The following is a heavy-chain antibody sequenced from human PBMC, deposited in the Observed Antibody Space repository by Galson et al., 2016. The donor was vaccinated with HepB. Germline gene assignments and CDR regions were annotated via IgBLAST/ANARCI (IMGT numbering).Heavy chain of an antibody. J-gene: IGHJ5*01. CDR1: GFTVSTDY. Sequence: RLSCAGSGFTVSTDYMSWVRQAPGKGLEWVSIIYSGGSTYYADSVKGRFSISRDNSKNTLYLQMDSLRVEDTAVYYCTRDGWTSNWFGYWGQGTLVTVSS. CDR3: TRDGWTSNWFGY. D-gene: IGHD6-19*01. V-gene: IGHV3-66*02. CDR2: IYSGGST.